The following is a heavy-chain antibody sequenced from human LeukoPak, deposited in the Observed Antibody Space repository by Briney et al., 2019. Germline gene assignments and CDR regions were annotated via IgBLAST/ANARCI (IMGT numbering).Heavy chain of an antibody. CDR1: GFTFSSYW. J-gene: IGHJ4*02. CDR2: IKQDGSEK. Sequence: PGGSLRLSCAASGFTFSSYWMTWVRQAPGKGLEWVANIKQDGSEKYYVDSVKGRFTISRDNAKNSLYLQVNSLRAEDTAVYYCARDLSQWLVRIFDYWGQGTLVTVSS. D-gene: IGHD6-19*01. CDR3: ARDLSQWLVRIFDY. V-gene: IGHV3-7*01.